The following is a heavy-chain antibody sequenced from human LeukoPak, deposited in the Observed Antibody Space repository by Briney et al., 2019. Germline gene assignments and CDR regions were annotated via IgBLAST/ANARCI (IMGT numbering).Heavy chain of an antibody. CDR3: ARDQGRAYDSSGGFDY. Sequence: GRSLRLSCAASGFTFSSYGMHWVRQAPGKGLEWVAVIWYDGSNKYYADSVKGRFTISRDNSKNTLYLQMNSLRAEDTAVYYCARDQGRAYDSSGGFDYWGQGTLVTVSS. V-gene: IGHV3-33*01. CDR2: IWYDGSNK. J-gene: IGHJ4*02. D-gene: IGHD3-22*01. CDR1: GFTFSSYG.